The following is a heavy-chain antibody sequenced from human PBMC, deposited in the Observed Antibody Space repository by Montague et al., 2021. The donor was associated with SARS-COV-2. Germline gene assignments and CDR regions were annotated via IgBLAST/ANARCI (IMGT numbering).Heavy chain of an antibody. J-gene: IGHJ6*02. CDR3: ASVGRQQLVRLFGMDV. Sequence: SETLSLTCNVSGGSISSSSYYWGWIREPPGKGLEWIGSIYYSGCTPYNPSLKSRGTISVDTSKNQISLKLSSVTAADTAVSYCASVGRQQLVRLFGMDVWGQGTTVTVSS. D-gene: IGHD6-13*01. V-gene: IGHV4-39*07. CDR1: GGSISSSSYY. CDR2: IYYSGCT.